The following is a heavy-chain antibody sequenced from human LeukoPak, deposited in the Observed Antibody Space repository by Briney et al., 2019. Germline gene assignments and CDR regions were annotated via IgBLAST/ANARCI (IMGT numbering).Heavy chain of an antibody. CDR2: ISYEGSNK. Sequence: RRSLTLSCAASGFTFSSYPMHWVRPAPGKGLEWVAVISYEGSNKYYPASVKGRITISRDKSKNPLYLQMNRRRAEEPAAYYCARGGDYDTSGYYPRPFDYWGQGTLLSVSS. D-gene: IGHD3-22*01. V-gene: IGHV3-30*01. J-gene: IGHJ4*02. CDR3: ARGGDYDTSGYYPRPFDY. CDR1: GFTFSSYP.